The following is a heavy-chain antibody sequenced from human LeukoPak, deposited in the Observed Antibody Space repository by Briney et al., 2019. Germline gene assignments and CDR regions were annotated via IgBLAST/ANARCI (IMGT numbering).Heavy chain of an antibody. J-gene: IGHJ4*02. CDR2: ISGSGGST. Sequence: PGGTLRLSCAASGFIFSGYGMSWVRQAPGKGLEWVSAISGSGGSTYYADSVKGRFTISRDNSKNTLYLQMNSLRAEDTAVYYCAAVVYFDYWGQGTLVTVSS. CDR1: GFIFSGYG. V-gene: IGHV3-23*01. CDR3: AAVVYFDY.